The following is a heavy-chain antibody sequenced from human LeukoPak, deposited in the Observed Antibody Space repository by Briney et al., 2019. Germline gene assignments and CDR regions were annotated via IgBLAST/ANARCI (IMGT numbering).Heavy chain of an antibody. Sequence: PGGSLRLSCAASGFTFSSYGMHWVRQAPGKGLEWVAFIRYDGSNKYYADSVKGRFTISRDNSKNTLYLQMNSLRAEDTAVYYCAKDWGYNYYFDYWGQGTLVTVSS. J-gene: IGHJ4*02. CDR1: GFTFSSYG. D-gene: IGHD5-24*01. CDR3: AKDWGYNYYFDY. V-gene: IGHV3-30*02. CDR2: IRYDGSNK.